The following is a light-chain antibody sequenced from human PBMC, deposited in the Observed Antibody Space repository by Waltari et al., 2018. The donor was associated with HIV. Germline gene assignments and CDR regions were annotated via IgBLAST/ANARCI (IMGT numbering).Light chain of an antibody. Sequence: SYDLTQPPSVSVSQGQTARITSSANALPKHYAYWYPQKPGQAPVLLIYKDTERPSGIPERFSGSSSGTTVTLTISGVQAEDEADYYCQSADTSGSLDVFGTGTKVTV. V-gene: IGLV3-25*03. CDR1: ALPKHY. CDR2: KDT. CDR3: QSADTSGSLDV. J-gene: IGLJ1*01.